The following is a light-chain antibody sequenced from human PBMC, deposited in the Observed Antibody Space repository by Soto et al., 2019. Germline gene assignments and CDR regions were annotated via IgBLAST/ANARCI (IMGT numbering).Light chain of an antibody. CDR2: VNT. J-gene: IGLJ3*02. CDR3: QSYDRSLSGWV. CDR1: SSNIGADFG. V-gene: IGLV1-40*01. Sequence: QSVLTQPPSVSGAPGRTITISCTRSSSNIGADFGVHWYQQLPGAAPKLVIFVNTNRPSGVPDRFSGSKSGTSASLAITGLQAEDEADYYCQSYDRSLSGWVFGTGTQLTVL.